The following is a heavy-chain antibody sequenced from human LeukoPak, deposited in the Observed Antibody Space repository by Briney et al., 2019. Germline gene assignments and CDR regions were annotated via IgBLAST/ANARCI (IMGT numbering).Heavy chain of an antibody. Sequence: SETLSLTCTVSGGSISSGSYYWSWIRQPAGKGLEWIGRIYTSGSTNYNPSLKSRVTISVDTSKNQFSLELSSVTAADTAVYYCARDHPLPKGQQLGGDAFDIWGQGTMVTVSS. CDR2: IYTSGST. J-gene: IGHJ3*02. D-gene: IGHD6-13*01. V-gene: IGHV4-61*02. CDR1: GGSISSGSYY. CDR3: ARDHPLPKGQQLGGDAFDI.